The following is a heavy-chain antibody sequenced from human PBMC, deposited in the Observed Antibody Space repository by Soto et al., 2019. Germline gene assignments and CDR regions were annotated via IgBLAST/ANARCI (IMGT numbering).Heavy chain of an antibody. V-gene: IGHV1-18*01. Sequence: ASVKVSCKASGYTFTSYGISWLRQAPGQGLEWMGWISAYNGNTNYAQKLQGRVTMTTDTSTSTAYMELRSLRSDDTDVYYCARSYYYDSSGLFDPWGQGTLVTVSS. D-gene: IGHD3-22*01. CDR2: ISAYNGNT. J-gene: IGHJ5*02. CDR1: GYTFTSYG. CDR3: ARSYYYDSSGLFDP.